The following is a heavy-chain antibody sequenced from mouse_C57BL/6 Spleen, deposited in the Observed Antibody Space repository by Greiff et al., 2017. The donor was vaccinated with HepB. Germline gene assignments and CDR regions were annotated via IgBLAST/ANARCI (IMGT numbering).Heavy chain of an antibody. CDR3: ARYDDGYYFYAMDY. V-gene: IGHV7-3*01. Sequence: EVKLVESGGGLVQPGGSLSLSCAASGFTFTDYYMSWVRQPPGKALEWLGFIRNKANGYTTEYSASVKGRFTISRDNSQSILYLQMNALRAEDSATYYCARYDDGYYFYAMDYWGQGTSVTVSS. CDR1: GFTFTDYY. CDR2: IRNKANGYTT. J-gene: IGHJ4*01. D-gene: IGHD2-3*01.